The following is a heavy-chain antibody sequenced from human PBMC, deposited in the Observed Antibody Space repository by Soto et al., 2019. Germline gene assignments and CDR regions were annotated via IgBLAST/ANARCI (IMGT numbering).Heavy chain of an antibody. J-gene: IGHJ5*02. Sequence: PSETLSLTCSVSGASIGSGDDYWTWIRQSPGKGLEWIGYISDSGSTFYNPSLRSRLTIALDTSKNLFSLKLNSVTAADTAVYYCAKYQPPEFDPWGQGSPVTVSS. CDR3: AKYQPPEFDP. V-gene: IGHV4-30-4*08. CDR2: ISDSGST. CDR1: GASIGSGDDY. D-gene: IGHD2-2*01.